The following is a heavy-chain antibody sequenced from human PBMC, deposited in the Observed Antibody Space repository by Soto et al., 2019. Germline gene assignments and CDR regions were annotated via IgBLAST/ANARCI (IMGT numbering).Heavy chain of an antibody. CDR1: GFTFSDYY. D-gene: IGHD4-17*01. V-gene: IGHV3-11*01. J-gene: IGHJ6*02. CDR2: ISSSGSTI. CDR3: ATSVLYGDSTEYYYGMDV. Sequence: VQLVESGGGLVKPGGSLRLSCAASGFTFSDYYMSWIRQAPGKGLEWVSYISSSGSTIYYADSVKGRFTISRDNAKNSLYLQMNSLRAEDTAVYYCATSVLYGDSTEYYYGMDVWGQGTTVTVSS.